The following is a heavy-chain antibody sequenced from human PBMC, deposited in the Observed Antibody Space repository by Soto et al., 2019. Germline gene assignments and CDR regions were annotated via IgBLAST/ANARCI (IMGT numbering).Heavy chain of an antibody. CDR2: INHSGST. V-gene: IGHV4-34*01. J-gene: IGHJ6*02. D-gene: IGHD3-3*01. CDR1: GGCFRGYY. CDR3: ARGRVTIFGVVIGPYYYYGMDV. Sequence: SGTLSLTCAVYGGCFRGYYWSWVRQPPGKGLEWIGEINHSGSTNYNPSLKSRVTISVDTSKNQFSLKLSSVTAADTAVYYCARGRVTIFGVVIGPYYYYGMDVWGQGTTVTVSS.